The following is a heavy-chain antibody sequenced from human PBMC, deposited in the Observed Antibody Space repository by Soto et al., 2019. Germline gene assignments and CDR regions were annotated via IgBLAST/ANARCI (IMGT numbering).Heavy chain of an antibody. J-gene: IGHJ6*03. CDR1: GYTFTNYG. CDR2: ISAYNGDT. Sequence: QVQLLQSGAEVKKPGASVKVSCKSSGYTFTNYGITWVRQAPGQGLEWMGWISAYNGDTHYTQRLQGRVTMTTDTSTSTADMELRGLRSDDTAVYYWARVRQLVGYFYYYMDVCGEGTTVTVSS. V-gene: IGHV1-18*01. D-gene: IGHD6-6*01. CDR3: ARVRQLVGYFYYYMDV.